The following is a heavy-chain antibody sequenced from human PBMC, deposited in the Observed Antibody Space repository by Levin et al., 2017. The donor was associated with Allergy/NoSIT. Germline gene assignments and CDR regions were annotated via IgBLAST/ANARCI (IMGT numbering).Heavy chain of an antibody. CDR2: IKQDGTEK. V-gene: IGHV3-7*01. CDR1: GFSFSSFW. CDR3: ARDSPSGSYPIYNYY. J-gene: IGHJ4*02. Sequence: GESLKISCEASGFSFSSFWMSWVRQAPGKGLEWVANIKQDGTEKYNVDSVNGRFTVSRDNTRNSLYLQMNSLRAEDTAVYYCARDSPSGSYPIYNYYWGQGTLVTVSS. D-gene: IGHD1-26*01.